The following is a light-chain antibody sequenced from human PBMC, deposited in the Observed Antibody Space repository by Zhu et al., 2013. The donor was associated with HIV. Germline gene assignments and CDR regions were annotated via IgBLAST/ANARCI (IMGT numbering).Light chain of an antibody. Sequence: QSALTQPASVSGSPGQSITISCTGTSSDVGAYDFVSWYQQHPGTAPKLLIYEVNNRPSGVSNRFSGSKSGNTASLMISGLQAEDEADYYCSSYRTTNPLVVFGGGTKLTVL. CDR3: SSYRTTNPLVV. J-gene: IGLJ2*01. V-gene: IGLV2-14*01. CDR1: SSDVGAYDF. CDR2: EVN.